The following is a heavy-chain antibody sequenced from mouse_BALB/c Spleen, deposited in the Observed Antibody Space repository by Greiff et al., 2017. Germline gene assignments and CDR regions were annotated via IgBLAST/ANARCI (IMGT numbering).Heavy chain of an antibody. D-gene: IGHD4-1*02. CDR3: APQLGQGAMDY. CDR1: GFSLTSYG. CDR2: IWSGGST. J-gene: IGHJ4*01. Sequence: VQLVESGPGLVAPSQSLSITCTVSGFSLTSYGVHWVRQSPGKGLEWLGVIWSGGSTDYNAAFISRLSISKDNSKSQVFFKMNSLQANDTAIYYCAPQLGQGAMDYWGQGTSVTVSS. V-gene: IGHV2-2*02.